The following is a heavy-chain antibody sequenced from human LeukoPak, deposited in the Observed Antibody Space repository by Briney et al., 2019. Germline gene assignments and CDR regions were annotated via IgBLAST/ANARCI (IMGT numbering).Heavy chain of an antibody. CDR3: ARRPTGDPKFDY. J-gene: IGHJ4*02. V-gene: IGHV4-59*08. D-gene: IGHD7-27*01. CDR1: GGSISNYF. Sequence: SETLSLTCSVAGGSISNYFWTWIRQPRGEGRECVGYIYCSGSTYYNPPLKSRVTMSVDTSKNRFSLKLSAVTAADTAVYYCARRPTGDPKFDYWGQGTLVTVSS. CDR2: IYCSGST.